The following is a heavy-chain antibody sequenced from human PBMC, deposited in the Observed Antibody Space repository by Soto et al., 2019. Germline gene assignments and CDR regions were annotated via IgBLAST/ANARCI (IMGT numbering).Heavy chain of an antibody. J-gene: IGHJ6*02. CDR2: IRSKAYGGTT. CDR1: GFTFGDYA. CDR3: TRDYCSSTSCQYYYYYGMDV. Sequence: PGGSLILSCTASGFTFGDYAMSWVRQAPGKGLEWVGFIRSKAYGGTTEYAASVKGRFTISRDDSKSIAYLQMNSLKTEDTAVYYCTRDYCSSTSCQYYYYYGMDVWGQGTTVTVSS. D-gene: IGHD2-2*01. V-gene: IGHV3-49*04.